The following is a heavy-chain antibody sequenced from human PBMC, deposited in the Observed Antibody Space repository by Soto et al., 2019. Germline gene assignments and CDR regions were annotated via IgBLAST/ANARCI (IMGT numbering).Heavy chain of an antibody. V-gene: IGHV4-31*03. CDR2: IYYSGST. CDR1: GGSISSGGYY. CDR3: ASGIAAAAPLVYYYYGMDV. D-gene: IGHD6-13*01. J-gene: IGHJ6*02. Sequence: QVQLQESGPGLVKPSQTLSLTCTVSGGSISSGGYYWSWIRQHPGKGLEWIGYIYYSGSTYYNPSRKSRVTIAVDTAKNQFSLKLSSVTAADTAVYYCASGIAAAAPLVYYYYGMDVWGQGTTVTVSS.